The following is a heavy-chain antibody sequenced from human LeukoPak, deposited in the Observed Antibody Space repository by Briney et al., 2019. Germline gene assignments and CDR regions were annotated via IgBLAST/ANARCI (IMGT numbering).Heavy chain of an antibody. CDR1: GGSISSSNL. J-gene: IGHJ6*02. CDR2: IYHSGST. CDR3: ARDTWKAYLDSGTYQTTYYGMDF. Sequence: SETLSLTCAVSGGSISSSNLWSWVRQPPGKGLEWIGEIYHSGSTNYNPSLKSRVNISVDKSKNQFSLKLSSVTAADTAVYYCARDTWKAYLDSGTYQTTYYGMDFWGQGTTVTVSS. V-gene: IGHV4-4*02. D-gene: IGHD3-10*01.